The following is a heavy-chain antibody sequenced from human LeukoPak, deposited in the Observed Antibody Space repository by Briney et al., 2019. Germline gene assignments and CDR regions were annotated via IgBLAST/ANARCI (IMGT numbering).Heavy chain of an antibody. V-gene: IGHV4-4*07. CDR1: GGSISSYY. CDR3: ARDGEADLWSGLNPPDY. Sequence: KTSETLSLTCTVSGGSISSYYWSWIRQPAGKGLEWTGRIYTSGSTNYNPSLKSRVTMSVDTSKNQFSLKLSSVTAADTAVYYCARDGEADLWSGLNPPDYWGQGTLVTVSS. J-gene: IGHJ4*02. CDR2: IYTSGST. D-gene: IGHD3-3*01.